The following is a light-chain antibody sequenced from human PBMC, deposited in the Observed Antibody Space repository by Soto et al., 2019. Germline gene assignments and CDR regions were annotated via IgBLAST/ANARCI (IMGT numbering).Light chain of an antibody. J-gene: IGLJ1*01. Sequence: QPVLSQPASESGPPGQAITISCTGTSSDVGAYIYVSWYQQHPGKAPKVMIYDVSSRPSGVSNRFSGSKSGNTASLTISGLQTEDEADYYCSSYTSSSTLVFGTGTKVTVL. CDR3: SSYTSSSTLV. V-gene: IGLV2-14*01. CDR1: SSDVGAYIY. CDR2: DVS.